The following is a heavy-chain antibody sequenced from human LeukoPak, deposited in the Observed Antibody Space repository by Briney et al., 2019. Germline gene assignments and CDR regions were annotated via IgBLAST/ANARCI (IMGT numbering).Heavy chain of an antibody. CDR2: IYSGART. D-gene: IGHD6-19*01. J-gene: IGHJ5*02. CDR1: GFTVRSSY. V-gene: IGHV3-53*01. CDR3: ARTYSCGVSWFDP. Sequence: GGSLRLSCTASGFTVRSSYMSWVRPAPGKGLEWVSVIYSGARTYYADSVKGRFTISRDNSKNTLYLIMNSLTAEDTAVYYCARTYSCGVSWFDPWGQGTLVTVSS.